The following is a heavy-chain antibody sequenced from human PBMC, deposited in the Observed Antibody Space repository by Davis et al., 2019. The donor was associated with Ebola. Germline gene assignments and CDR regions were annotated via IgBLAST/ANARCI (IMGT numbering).Heavy chain of an antibody. CDR1: GFTVSSNY. CDR3: ARRGYSSGWPYFDY. D-gene: IGHD6-19*01. Sequence: GGSLRLSCAASGFTVSSNYMSWVRQAPGKGLEWVSVIYSGGSTYYADSVKGRFTISRDNSKNTLYLQMNSLRAEDTAVYYCARRGYSSGWPYFDYWGQGTLVTVSS. CDR2: IYSGGST. J-gene: IGHJ4*02. V-gene: IGHV3-53*01.